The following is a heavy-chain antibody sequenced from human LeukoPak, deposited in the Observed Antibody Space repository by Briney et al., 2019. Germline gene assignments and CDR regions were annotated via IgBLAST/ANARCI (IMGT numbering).Heavy chain of an antibody. CDR3: AKARSAYYYDSSGYYAGMDV. Sequence: GGSLRLSCAASGFTFDDYAMHWVRQAPGKGLEWVSGISGNSGSIGYADSVKGRFTISRDNSKNSLYLQMNSLRAEDTALYYCAKARSAYYYDSSGYYAGMDVWGQGTTVTVSS. D-gene: IGHD3-22*01. CDR2: ISGNSGSI. J-gene: IGHJ6*02. V-gene: IGHV3-9*01. CDR1: GFTFDDYA.